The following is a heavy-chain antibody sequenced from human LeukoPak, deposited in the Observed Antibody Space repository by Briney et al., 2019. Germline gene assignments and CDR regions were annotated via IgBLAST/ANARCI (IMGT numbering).Heavy chain of an antibody. CDR2: ITSGGGYT. CDR3: ARGHYDVLTSSYKWTSDY. Sequence: GGSLRLSCAASGFTFSTYNMNWVRQAPGKGLEWVSSITSGGGYTYYADSVKGRFTTSRDNAKNSLSLRLDSLRAEDTAVYYCARGHYDVLTSSYKWTSDYWGQGTLVTVSS. D-gene: IGHD3-9*01. V-gene: IGHV3-21*06. CDR1: GFTFSTYN. J-gene: IGHJ4*02.